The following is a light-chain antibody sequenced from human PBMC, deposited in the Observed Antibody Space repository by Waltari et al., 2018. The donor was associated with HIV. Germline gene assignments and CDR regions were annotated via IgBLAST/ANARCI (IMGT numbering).Light chain of an antibody. V-gene: IGLV2-23*02. Sequence: QSALTQPASVSGSPGQSITISCTGTSSAVGRYNLVSWYQQHPGKAPKLMIYEVTKRPSGVSNRFSGSKSGNTASLTISGLQAEDEGDYHCCSYAGTSILVFGGGTKLTVL. CDR2: EVT. J-gene: IGLJ3*02. CDR3: CSYAGTSILV. CDR1: SSAVGRYNL.